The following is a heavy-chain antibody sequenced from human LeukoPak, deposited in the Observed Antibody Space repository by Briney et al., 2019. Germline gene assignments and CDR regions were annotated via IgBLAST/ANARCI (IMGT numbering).Heavy chain of an antibody. CDR1: NGPITSTKW. CDR3: AREKRQYGNWFDP. D-gene: IGHD2-2*01. V-gene: IGHV4-30-4*01. J-gene: IGHJ5*02. CDR2: IYYSGST. Sequence: PSETLSLTCTVSNGPITSTKWWSWVRQPPGKGLEWIGYIYYSGSTYYNPSLKSRVTISVDTPKNQFSLKLSSVTAADTAVYYCAREKRQYGNWFDPWGQGTLVTVSS.